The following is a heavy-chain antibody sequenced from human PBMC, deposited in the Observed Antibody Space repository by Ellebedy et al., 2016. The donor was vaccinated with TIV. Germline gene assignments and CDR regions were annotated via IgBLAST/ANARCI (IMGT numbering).Heavy chain of an antibody. CDR2: IVGNGGST. CDR3: VKAWGD. V-gene: IGHV3-64D*06. Sequence: PSETLSLTCTVSGGSISSSSYYWGWVRQAPGKGLEYVSAIVGNGGSTYYADSVKGRFTISRDNSKNTLYLQMSSLRPEDTAVYYCVKAWGDWGQGTLVTVSS. J-gene: IGHJ4*02. D-gene: IGHD3-16*01. CDR1: GGSISSSSYY.